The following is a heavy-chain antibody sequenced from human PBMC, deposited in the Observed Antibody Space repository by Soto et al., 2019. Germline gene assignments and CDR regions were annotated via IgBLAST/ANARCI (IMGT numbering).Heavy chain of an antibody. CDR1: GFTFSSYA. CDR2: ISGSGGST. V-gene: IGHV3-23*01. D-gene: IGHD3-16*01. CDR3: AKQDRVGEFGDGDYYYYYMDV. J-gene: IGHJ6*03. Sequence: GGSLRLSCAASGFTFSSYAMSWVRQAPGKGLEWVSAISGSGGSTYYADSVKGRFTISRDNSKNTLYLQMNSLRAEDTAVYYCAKQDRVGEFGDGDYYYYYMDVWGKGTTVTVSS.